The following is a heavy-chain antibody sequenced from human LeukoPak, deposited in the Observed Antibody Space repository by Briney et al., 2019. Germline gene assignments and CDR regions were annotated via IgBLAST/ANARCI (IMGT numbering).Heavy chain of an antibody. CDR1: GGTFSSYA. CDR2: IIPIFGTA. V-gene: IGHV1-69*05. J-gene: IGHJ4*02. Sequence: VASVKVSCKASGGTFSSYAISWVRQAPGQGLEWMGGIIPIFGTANYAQKFQGRVTITTDESTSTAYMVLSSLRSEDTAVYYCARAPPFGSSGWDYWGQGTLVTVSS. D-gene: IGHD6-19*01. CDR3: ARAPPFGSSGWDY.